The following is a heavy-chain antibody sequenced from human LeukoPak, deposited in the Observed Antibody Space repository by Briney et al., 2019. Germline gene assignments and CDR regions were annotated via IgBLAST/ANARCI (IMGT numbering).Heavy chain of an antibody. CDR1: GGSINSYY. V-gene: IGHV4-59*12. Sequence: SETLSLTCIVSGGSINSYYWNWIRQPPGKGLEWIGYVFYSGNTNYNPSLKSRVTMSVDTSKNQFSLKLSSVTAADTAVYYCARDGGDSSGWNFDYWGQGTLVTVSS. CDR3: ARDGGDSSGWNFDY. D-gene: IGHD6-19*01. CDR2: VFYSGNT. J-gene: IGHJ4*02.